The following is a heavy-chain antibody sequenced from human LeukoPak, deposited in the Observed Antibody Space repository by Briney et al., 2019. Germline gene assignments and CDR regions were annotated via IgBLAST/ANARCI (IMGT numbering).Heavy chain of an antibody. CDR1: GGSFSYYY. Sequence: PSETLSLTCAVYGGSFSYYYRSWIRQPPEKGLEWIGEINRSGSTNYNPSLKSRVTISVDTSKNQFSLKLSSVTAADTAVYYCARGGFYCGDDCYVDYWGQGTLVTVSS. CDR3: ARGGFYCGDDCYVDY. CDR2: INRSGST. D-gene: IGHD2-21*02. J-gene: IGHJ4*02. V-gene: IGHV4-34*01.